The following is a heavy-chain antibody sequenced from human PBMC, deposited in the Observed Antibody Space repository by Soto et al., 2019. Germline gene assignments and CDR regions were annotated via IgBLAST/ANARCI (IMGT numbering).Heavy chain of an antibody. CDR3: ATIFGVVITGGYYYGMDV. CDR1: GGTFSSYA. Sequence: SVKVSCKASGGTFSSYAISWVRQAPGQGLEWMGGIIPIFGTANYAQKFQGRVTITADESTSTAYMELSSLRSEDTAVYYCATIFGVVITGGYYYGMDVWGQGTTVTVSS. V-gene: IGHV1-69*13. J-gene: IGHJ6*02. D-gene: IGHD3-3*01. CDR2: IIPIFGTA.